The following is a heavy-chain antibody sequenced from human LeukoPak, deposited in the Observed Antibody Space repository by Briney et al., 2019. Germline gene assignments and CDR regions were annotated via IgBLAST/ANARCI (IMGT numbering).Heavy chain of an antibody. V-gene: IGHV4-4*02. D-gene: IGHD3-10*01. J-gene: IGHJ4*02. Sequence: SGTLSLTCAVSGGSVSSSNWWSWVRQPPGKGLEWIGEIYHSGTSNYNPSLRNRVTISIDESKNHFSLNLFSVTAADTAVYYCARLYYYGSGTYYNPGVGYFDYWGQGTLVTVSS. CDR2: IYHSGTS. CDR1: GGSVSSSNW. CDR3: ARLYYYGSGTYYNPGVGYFDY.